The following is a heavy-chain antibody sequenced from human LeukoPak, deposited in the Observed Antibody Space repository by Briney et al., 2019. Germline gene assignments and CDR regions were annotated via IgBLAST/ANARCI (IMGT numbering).Heavy chain of an antibody. CDR2: IRSKANSYAT. CDR3: ATYYDSSDYLL. Sequence: GGSLRLSSAASGFTVSGSAKHWVRQASGKGLEWVGRIRSKANSYATAYAASVKGRFTISRDDSKNTAYLQMNSLKTEDTAVYYCATYYDSSDYLLWGQGTLVTVSS. V-gene: IGHV3-73*01. D-gene: IGHD3-22*01. CDR1: GFTVSGSA. J-gene: IGHJ4*02.